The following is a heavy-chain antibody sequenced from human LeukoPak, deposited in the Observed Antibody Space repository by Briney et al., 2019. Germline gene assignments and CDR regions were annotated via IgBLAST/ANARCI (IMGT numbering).Heavy chain of an antibody. CDR1: GGSFSGYY. D-gene: IGHD4-11*01. CDR2: INHSGST. Sequence: SETLSLTCAVYGGSFSGYYWSWIRQPPGKGLEWIGEINHSGSTNYNPSLKSRVTISVDTSKNQFSLKLSSVTVADTAVYYCAREHHSILRSNYYYMDVWGKGTTVTVSS. CDR3: AREHHSILRSNYYYMDV. V-gene: IGHV4-34*01. J-gene: IGHJ6*03.